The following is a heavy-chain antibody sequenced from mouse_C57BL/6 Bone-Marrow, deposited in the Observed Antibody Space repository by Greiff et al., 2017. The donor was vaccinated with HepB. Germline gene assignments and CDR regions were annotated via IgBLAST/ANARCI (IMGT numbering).Heavy chain of an antibody. Sequence: DVKLQESGGGLVKPGGSLKLSCAASGFTFSSYAMSWVRQTPEKRLEWVATISDGGSYTYYPDNVKGRFTISRDNAKNNLYLQMSHLKSEDTAMYYCARGGFAYWGQGTLVTVSA. CDR3: ARGGFAY. CDR2: ISDGGSYT. CDR1: GFTFSSYA. V-gene: IGHV5-4*03. J-gene: IGHJ3*01.